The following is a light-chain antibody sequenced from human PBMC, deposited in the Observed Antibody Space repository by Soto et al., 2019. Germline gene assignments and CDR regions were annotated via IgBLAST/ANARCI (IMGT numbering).Light chain of an antibody. CDR3: SSYTSSSTHPRVV. CDR2: EVS. J-gene: IGLJ2*01. Sequence: QSALTQPASVSGSPGQSITISCTGTSSDVGGYNYVSWYQQHPGKAPKLMIYEVSNRPSGVSNRFSGSKSGNTASLTISGLQAEDEADYYCSSYTSSSTHPRVVFGGGTQLTVL. CDR1: SSDVGGYNY. V-gene: IGLV2-14*01.